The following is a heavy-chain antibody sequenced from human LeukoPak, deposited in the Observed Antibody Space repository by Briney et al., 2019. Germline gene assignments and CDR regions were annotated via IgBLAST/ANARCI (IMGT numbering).Heavy chain of an antibody. J-gene: IGHJ6*03. CDR1: GFTFDDYG. Sequence: GGSLRLSCAASGFTFDDYGMSWVRQAPGKGLEWVSGINWNGGSTGYADSVKGRFTISRDNAKNSLYLQMNSLRAEDTALYYCARKPGAIFGDHYYYYMDVWGKGTTVTVSS. V-gene: IGHV3-20*04. D-gene: IGHD3-3*01. CDR3: ARKPGAIFGDHYYYYMDV. CDR2: INWNGGST.